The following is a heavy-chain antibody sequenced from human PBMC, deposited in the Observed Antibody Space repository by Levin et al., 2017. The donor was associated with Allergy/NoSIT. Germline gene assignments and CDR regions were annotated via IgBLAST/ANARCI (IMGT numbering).Heavy chain of an antibody. CDR2: FGAAGDA. CDR3: ARGREYSYGYLFDK. V-gene: IGHV3-13*01. CDR1: GFGFSSYD. J-gene: IGHJ4*02. Sequence: GSLRLSCAASGFGFSSYDMHWVRQGTGKGLEWVSGFGAAGDANYAASVKGRFTISRENGEKSLYLEMNSLRAGDTAVYYCARGREYSYGYLFDKWGQGTLVTVSS. D-gene: IGHD5-18*01.